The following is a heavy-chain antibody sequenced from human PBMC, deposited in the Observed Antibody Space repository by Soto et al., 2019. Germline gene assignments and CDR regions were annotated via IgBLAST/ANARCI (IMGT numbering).Heavy chain of an antibody. CDR2: IYHSGST. CDR3: ARAEVGIAAAYYYYMDV. CDR1: GGSISSSNW. Sequence: ASETLSLTCAVSGGSISSSNWWNWVRQPPGKGLEWIGEIYHSGSTNYNPSLKSRVTISVDTSKNQFSLKLSSVTAADTAVYYCARAEVGIAAAYYYYMDVWGKGTTVTVSS. V-gene: IGHV4-4*02. J-gene: IGHJ6*03. D-gene: IGHD6-13*01.